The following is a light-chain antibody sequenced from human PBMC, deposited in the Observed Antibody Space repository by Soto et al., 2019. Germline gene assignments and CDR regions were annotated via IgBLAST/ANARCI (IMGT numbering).Light chain of an antibody. CDR1: QSVSSSF. CDR2: GAS. J-gene: IGKJ1*01. Sequence: EIVLTQSPGTLSLSPGERATLSCRASQSVSSSFLAWYQQKPGQAPRLLIYGASSRATGIPDRFSGSGSGTDXXLTISRLEPEDFAVYYCQQYDNSPWTFGQGTKVEIK. CDR3: QQYDNSPWT. V-gene: IGKV3-20*01.